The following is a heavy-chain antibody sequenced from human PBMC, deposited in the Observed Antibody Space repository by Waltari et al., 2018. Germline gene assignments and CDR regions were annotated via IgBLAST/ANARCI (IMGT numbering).Heavy chain of an antibody. CDR1: GDSNSRSTYS. J-gene: IGHJ5*02. CDR2: IFYGGNT. Sequence: QLQLQESGPGLGKPSETLSLSCTVSGDSNSRSTYSWGWISQPPGKGLEWIGSIFYGGNTYHNPSLKSRVTISVDTSKNQFSLQLRSVTAADTAVYYCATHSGYNSGYPRWFDPWGQGTLVTVSS. CDR3: ATHSGYNSGYPRWFDP. D-gene: IGHD5-12*01. V-gene: IGHV4-39*01.